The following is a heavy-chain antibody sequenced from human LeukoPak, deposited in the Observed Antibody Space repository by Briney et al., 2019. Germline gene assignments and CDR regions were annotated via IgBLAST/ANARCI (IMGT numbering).Heavy chain of an antibody. J-gene: IGHJ5*02. CDR3: ARAMT. CDR2: IRYDGSNK. Sequence: GGSLRLSCAASGFTFSSYGMHWVRQAPGKGLEWAAFIRYDGSNKYYADSVKGRFTISRDNTKNSLYLQMSSLRAEDTAVYYCARAMTWGQGTLVSVSS. CDR1: GFTFSSYG. V-gene: IGHV3-30*02.